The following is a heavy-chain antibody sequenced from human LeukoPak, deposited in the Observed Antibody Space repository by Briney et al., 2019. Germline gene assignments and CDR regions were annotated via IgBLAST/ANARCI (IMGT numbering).Heavy chain of an antibody. D-gene: IGHD3-10*01. CDR3: SRDRGAQSVIFDY. V-gene: IGHV1-2*02. J-gene: IGHJ4*02. Sequence: ASVKVSCKASGYTFTGYYVHWVRQAPGQGLEWMGWINPNNDGTNYAQKFQGRVTMATDTSISTAYMELNGLMSDDTAVYYCSRDRGAQSVIFDYWGQGTLVTVSS. CDR1: GYTFTGYY. CDR2: INPNNDGT.